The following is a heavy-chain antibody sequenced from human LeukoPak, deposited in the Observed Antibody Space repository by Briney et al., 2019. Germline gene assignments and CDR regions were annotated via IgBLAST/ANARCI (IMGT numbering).Heavy chain of an antibody. CDR3: ARGGSTYYYDGSGYYYY. CDR2: INHSGST. V-gene: IGHV4-39*07. J-gene: IGHJ4*02. CDR1: SGSISSGAYY. Sequence: PSETLSLTCTVSSGSISSGAYYWGWIRQPPGKGLEWIGEINHSGSTNYNPSLKSRVTISVDSSKNQFSLKLSSVTAADTAVYYCARGGSTYYYDGSGYYYYWGQGTLVTVSS. D-gene: IGHD3-22*01.